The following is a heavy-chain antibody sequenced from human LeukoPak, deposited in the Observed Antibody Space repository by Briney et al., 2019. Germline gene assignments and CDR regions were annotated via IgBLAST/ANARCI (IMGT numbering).Heavy chain of an antibody. J-gene: IGHJ5*02. CDR3: ARETKCCHDSSGLSATLYNWFVP. D-gene: IGHD3-22*01. V-gene: IGHV1-46*01. CDR1: GYTFTSYY. CDR2: INPSGGST. Sequence: ASVKVSCKASGYTFTSYYMHWVRQAPGQGLEWMGIINPSGGSTSYAQKFQGRVTMTRDMSTSTVYMELSSLRSEDTAVYYCARETKCCHDSSGLSATLYNWFVPWAREPLVTVSS.